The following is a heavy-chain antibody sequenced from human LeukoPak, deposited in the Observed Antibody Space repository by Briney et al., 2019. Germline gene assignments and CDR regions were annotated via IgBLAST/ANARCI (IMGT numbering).Heavy chain of an antibody. V-gene: IGHV4-34*01. D-gene: IGHD1-26*01. CDR3: ARDTTGY. CDR2: INHSGST. CDR1: GGSFSGYY. J-gene: IGHJ4*02. Sequence: TETLSLTCAVYGGSFSGYYWSWIRQPPGKGLEWIGEINHSGSTNYNPSLKSRVTISVDTSKNQFSLKLSSVTAADTAVYYCARDTTGYWGQGTLVTVSS.